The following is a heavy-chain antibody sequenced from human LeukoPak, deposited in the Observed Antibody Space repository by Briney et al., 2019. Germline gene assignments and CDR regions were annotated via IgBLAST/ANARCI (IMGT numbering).Heavy chain of an antibody. D-gene: IGHD6-13*01. CDR2: IIPIFGTA. CDR1: GGTFSSYA. CDR3: ASSSSWYPGYNWFDP. V-gene: IGHV1-69*05. Sequence: GASVKVSCKASGGTFSSYAISWVRQAPGQGLEWMGRIIPIFGTANYAQRFQGRVTITTDESTSTAYMELSSLRSEDTAVYYCASSSSWYPGYNWFDPWGQGTLVTVSS. J-gene: IGHJ5*02.